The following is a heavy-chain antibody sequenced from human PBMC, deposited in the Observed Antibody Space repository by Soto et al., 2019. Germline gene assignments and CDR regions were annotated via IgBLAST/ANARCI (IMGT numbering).Heavy chain of an antibody. CDR1: GFTFSSYG. Sequence: QVQLVESGGGVVQPGRSLRLSCAASGFTFSSYGMHWVRQAPGKGLEWVAVIWNDGSNKYYADSVKSRFTISRDNSKNTLYLQMNGLRAEDTAVYYCARGTIVGVVPSPGADYWGQGTLVTVSS. D-gene: IGHD3-3*01. V-gene: IGHV3-33*01. CDR2: IWNDGSNK. J-gene: IGHJ4*02. CDR3: ARGTIVGVVPSPGADY.